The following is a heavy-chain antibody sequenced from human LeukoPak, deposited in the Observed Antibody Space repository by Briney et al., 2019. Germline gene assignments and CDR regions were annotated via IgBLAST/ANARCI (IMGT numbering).Heavy chain of an antibody. Sequence: GVSRRLSCESYAYRFRTCEVNRVRQAPGKEIEWVSYISSGGNSKYYADSVKGRFTVSRDNVKNSLYLQMNSLRAEDTAVYYCARDHMVEVGSYGLDVWGQGTSVTVSS. J-gene: IGHJ6*02. CDR3: ARDHMVEVGSYGLDV. V-gene: IGHV3-48*03. CDR2: ISSGGNSK. CDR1: AYRFRTCE. D-gene: IGHD2-15*01.